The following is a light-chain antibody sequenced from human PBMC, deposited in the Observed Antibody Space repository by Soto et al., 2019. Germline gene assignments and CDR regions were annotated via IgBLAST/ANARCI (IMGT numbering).Light chain of an antibody. Sequence: DIQLTQSPSFLSASMGDRVTITCRASEVISRDLAWYQQKPGKAPKLLIYGASTLQSGVPSRFTGSVSGTDFTLTISSLQPEDSATYYCQLLSRNPPFSFGQGTRLAIK. CDR3: QLLSRNPPFS. CDR1: EVISRD. V-gene: IGKV1-9*01. J-gene: IGKJ2*03. CDR2: GAS.